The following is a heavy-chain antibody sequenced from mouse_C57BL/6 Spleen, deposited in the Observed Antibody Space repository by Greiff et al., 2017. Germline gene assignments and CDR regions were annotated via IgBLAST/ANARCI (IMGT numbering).Heavy chain of an antibody. Sequence: VQLQQPGAELVKPGASVKLSCKASGYTFTSYWMHWVKQRPGRGLEWIGRIAPNSGGTKYNEKFKSKATLTVDKPSSTAYMQLSSLTSEDSAVYYCARSSYWYFDVWGTGTTVTVSS. CDR3: ARSSYWYFDV. J-gene: IGHJ1*03. V-gene: IGHV1-72*01. CDR1: GYTFTSYW. CDR2: IAPNSGGT.